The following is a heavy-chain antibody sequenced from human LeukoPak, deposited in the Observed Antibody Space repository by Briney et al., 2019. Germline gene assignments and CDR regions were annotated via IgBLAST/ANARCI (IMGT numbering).Heavy chain of an antibody. D-gene: IGHD6-13*01. Sequence: GGSLRLSCAASGFTFSSYAMSWVRQAPGKGLEWVSAISGSGGSTYYADSVKGRFTISRDNSKNTLYLQMNSLRAEDTAVYYFAKAPRAAAGTYNGMDVWGQGTTVTVSS. V-gene: IGHV3-23*01. CDR3: AKAPRAAAGTYNGMDV. CDR2: ISGSGGST. J-gene: IGHJ6*02. CDR1: GFTFSSYA.